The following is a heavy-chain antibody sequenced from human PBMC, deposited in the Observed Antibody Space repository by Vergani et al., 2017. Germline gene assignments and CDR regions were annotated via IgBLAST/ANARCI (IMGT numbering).Heavy chain of an antibody. D-gene: IGHD2-15*01. V-gene: IGHV1-69*01. CDR2: IIPIFGTA. CDR3: AGHVVVAAAGLYYYYMDV. Sequence: QVQLVQSGAEVKKPGSSVKVSCKASGGTFSSYAISWVRQAPGQGLEWMGGIIPIFGTANYAQKFQGRVTITGDESTSTAYMELSSLRSEDTAVYYCAGHVVVAAAGLYYYYMDVWGKGTTVTVSS. CDR1: GGTFSSYA. J-gene: IGHJ6*03.